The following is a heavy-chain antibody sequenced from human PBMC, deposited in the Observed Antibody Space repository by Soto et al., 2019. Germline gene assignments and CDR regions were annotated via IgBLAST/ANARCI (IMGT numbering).Heavy chain of an antibody. J-gene: IGHJ4*02. D-gene: IGHD6-19*01. Sequence: QVQLVQSGAEMKKPGSSVTVSCKASGGTFKNFTFNWVRQASGQGIEWMGGIMPISGTPNYAQKFQDRLTIRADEPTSTVYMELSSLTSDDTAIYYCTRGVAVAGTTPLRFDLRGQGTLVTVSS. V-gene: IGHV1-69*01. CDR1: GGTFKNFT. CDR3: TRGVAVAGTTPLRFDL. CDR2: IMPISGTP.